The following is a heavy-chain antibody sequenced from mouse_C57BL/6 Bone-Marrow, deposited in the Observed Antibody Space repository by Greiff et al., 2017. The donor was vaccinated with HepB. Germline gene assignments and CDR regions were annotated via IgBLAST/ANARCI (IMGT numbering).Heavy chain of an antibody. CDR3: ARKGITTVVKDYAMDY. Sequence: QVQLQQPGAELVRPGSSVKLSCKASGYTFTSYWMDWVKQRPGQGLEWIGNIYPSDSETHYNQKFKDKATLTVDKSSSTAYMQRSSLTSEDSAVYYCARKGITTVVKDYAMDYWGQGTSVTVSS. CDR1: GYTFTSYW. J-gene: IGHJ4*01. V-gene: IGHV1-61*01. CDR2: IYPSDSET. D-gene: IGHD1-1*01.